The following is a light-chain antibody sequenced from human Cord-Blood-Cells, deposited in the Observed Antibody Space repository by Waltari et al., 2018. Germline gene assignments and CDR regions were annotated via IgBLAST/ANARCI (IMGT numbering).Light chain of an antibody. Sequence: DIQMTQSPSSLSASVGDRVTITCQASQDISNYLNWYKQKPGKAPKLLIYDASNLETGVPSRFSGSGAWTDVTFTISSLQPEYIATYYCQQYDNLPYTFGQGTKLEIK. V-gene: IGKV1-33*01. CDR3: QQYDNLPYT. CDR1: QDISNY. J-gene: IGKJ2*01. CDR2: DAS.